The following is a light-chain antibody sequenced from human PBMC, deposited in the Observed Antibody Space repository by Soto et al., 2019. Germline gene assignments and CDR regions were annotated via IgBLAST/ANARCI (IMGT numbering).Light chain of an antibody. CDR3: QQRSNWTS. Sequence: IVLTQSPATLSLSPGERATLSCRASQSVSSYLAWYQHTPGQAPRLLIYDASNRATGIPARFSGSGSGTDFTLTISSLEPEDFALYYCQQRSNWTSFGQGTRLEIK. CDR2: DAS. J-gene: IGKJ5*01. V-gene: IGKV3-11*01. CDR1: QSVSSY.